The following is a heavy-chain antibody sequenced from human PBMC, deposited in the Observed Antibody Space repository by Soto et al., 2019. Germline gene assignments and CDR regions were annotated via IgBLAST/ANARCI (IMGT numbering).Heavy chain of an antibody. CDR1: GYTFTGSS. CDR3: ARDLTGDPSY. Sequence: QVQLVQSGAEVKKPGASVNVSCEASGYTFTGSSIHWVRQAPGQGLEWMGYINPNSGDTIFAQKFQGRVTMTRDTSISTAYMELSRVASDDTAVYYCARDLTGDPSYWGQGTLVTVSS. J-gene: IGHJ4*02. CDR2: INPNSGDT. D-gene: IGHD7-27*01. V-gene: IGHV1-2*02.